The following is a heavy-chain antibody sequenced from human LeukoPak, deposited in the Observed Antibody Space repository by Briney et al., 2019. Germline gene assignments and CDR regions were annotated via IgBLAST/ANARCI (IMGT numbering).Heavy chain of an antibody. V-gene: IGHV3-30-3*01. Sequence: PGGSLRLSCAASGFTFSTFAMGCVRQAPGKGLEWVAVISYDGSNKYYADSVKGQFTISRDNSKNTFYLERNSLSAEDTAMYYCMRSRAGTAYNWVDHWGQGTLVTVSS. CDR1: GFTFSTFA. J-gene: IGHJ5*02. D-gene: IGHD3-10*01. CDR3: MRSRAGTAYNWVDH. CDR2: ISYDGSNK.